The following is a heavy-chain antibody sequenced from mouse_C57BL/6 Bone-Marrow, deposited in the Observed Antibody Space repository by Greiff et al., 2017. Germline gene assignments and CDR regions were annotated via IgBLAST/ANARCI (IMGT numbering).Heavy chain of an antibody. D-gene: IGHD2-4*01. CDR2: IHPNSGRT. J-gene: IGHJ3*01. V-gene: IGHV1-64*01. CDR3: ARGREAIYYDYDGFAY. CDR1: GYTFTSYW. Sequence: QVQLQQPGAELVKPGASVKLSCKASGYTFTSYWMHWVKQRPGQGLEWIGMIHPNSGRTNYNEKFKSKAKLTVDNSSSTAYMQLSSLTSEDSAVYDCARGREAIYYDYDGFAYWGQGTLVTVSA.